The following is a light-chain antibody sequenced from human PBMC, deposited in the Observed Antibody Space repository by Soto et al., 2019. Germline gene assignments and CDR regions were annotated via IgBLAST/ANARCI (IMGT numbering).Light chain of an antibody. J-gene: IGKJ2*01. V-gene: IGKV3-11*01. CDR1: QSVSSY. Sequence: EIVLTQSPATLSLSPGERATLSCRASQSVSSYLAWYQQKPGQAPRLLIYDASNRATGIPARFSGSGSGTVFTLTISSLEPEDCAVYCCQQRSNWPHPFGQGTKLQIK. CDR2: DAS. CDR3: QQRSNWPHP.